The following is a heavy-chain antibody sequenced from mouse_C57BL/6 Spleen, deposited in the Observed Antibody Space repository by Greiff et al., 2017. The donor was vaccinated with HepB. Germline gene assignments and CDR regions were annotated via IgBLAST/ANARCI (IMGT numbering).Heavy chain of an antibody. D-gene: IGHD4-1*01. CDR3: ARHAPSNWEFAY. J-gene: IGHJ3*01. CDR2: IRSGGSYT. Sequence: EVKLMESGGDLVKPGGSLKLSCAASGFTFSSYGMSWVRLTPDKRLEWVATIRSGGSYTYYPDSVKGRFTISRDNAKNTLYLQMSSLKSEDTAMYYCARHAPSNWEFAYWGQGTLGTVSA. V-gene: IGHV5-6*01. CDR1: GFTFSSYG.